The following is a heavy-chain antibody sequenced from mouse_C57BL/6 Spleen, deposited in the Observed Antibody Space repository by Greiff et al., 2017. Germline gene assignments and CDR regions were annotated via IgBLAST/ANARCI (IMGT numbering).Heavy chain of an antibody. CDR3: ARNYYGSSLWYFDV. D-gene: IGHD1-1*01. V-gene: IGHV1-82*01. CDR1: GYAFSSSW. J-gene: IGHJ1*03. CDR2: IYPGDGDT. Sequence: QVQLQQSGPELVKPGASVKISCKASGYAFSSSWMNWVKQRPGKGLEWIGRIYPGDGDTNYNGKFKGKATLTADKSSSKAYMQLSSLTSEDSAVYICARNYYGSSLWYFDVWGTGTTVTVSS.